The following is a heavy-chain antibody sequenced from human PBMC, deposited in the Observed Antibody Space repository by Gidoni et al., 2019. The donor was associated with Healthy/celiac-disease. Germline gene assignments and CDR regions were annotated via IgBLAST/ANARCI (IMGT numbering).Heavy chain of an antibody. D-gene: IGHD2-15*01. CDR2: IAYDGSKK. V-gene: IGHV3-30*18. J-gene: IGHJ5*02. CDR1: GLTFSSYG. CDR3: AKELGGSSMIDWFDP. Sequence: QVQLVASGGGVVPPGRSLRLSCAAQGLTFSSYGMHWVRQAPGKGLECVAVIAYDGSKKYYADSVKGRFTISRDNSKNTLYLQINSLRAEDTAVYYFAKELGGSSMIDWFDPWGQGTLVTVSS.